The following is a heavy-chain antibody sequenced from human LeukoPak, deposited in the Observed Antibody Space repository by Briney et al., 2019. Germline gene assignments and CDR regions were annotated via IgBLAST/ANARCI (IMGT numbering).Heavy chain of an antibody. CDR2: IYHSGST. Sequence: PSETLPLTCTVSGGSISSGGYYWSWIRQPPGKGLEWIGYIYHSGSTYYNPSLKSRVTISVDRSKNQFSLKLSSVTAADTAVYYCTRDGAPYSTGWYSWGQGTLVTVSS. D-gene: IGHD6-19*01. CDR1: GGSISSGGYY. V-gene: IGHV4-30-2*01. J-gene: IGHJ5*02. CDR3: TRDGAPYSTGWYS.